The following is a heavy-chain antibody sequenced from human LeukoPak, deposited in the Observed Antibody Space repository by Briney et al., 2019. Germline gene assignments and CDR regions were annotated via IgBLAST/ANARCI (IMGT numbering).Heavy chain of an antibody. J-gene: IGHJ4*02. CDR3: ASRRITMIGLVISDY. V-gene: IGHV3-21*01. CDR2: ISSSSSYI. Sequence: GGSLRLSCAASGFTFSSYSMNWVRQAPGKGLEWVSSISSSSSYIYYADSVKGRFTISRDNAKNSLYLQMNSLRAEGTAVYYCASRRITMIGLVISDYWGQGTLVTVSS. CDR1: GFTFSSYS. D-gene: IGHD3-3*01.